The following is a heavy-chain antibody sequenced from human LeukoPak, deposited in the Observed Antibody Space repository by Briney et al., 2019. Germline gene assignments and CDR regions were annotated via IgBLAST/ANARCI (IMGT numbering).Heavy chain of an antibody. V-gene: IGHV3-74*01. CDR2: ISAGGDTT. CDR1: GFTFSSFW. CDR3: ASGGSGTYDY. D-gene: IGHD1-26*01. Sequence: GGSLRLSCAASGFTFSSFWMHWVRQAPGKGLVWVSRISAGGDTTTYADSVKGRFTISRDNARNTLYLQMNSLRAEDTAVYYCASGGSGTYDYRGAGNLGTVSS. J-gene: IGHJ4*02.